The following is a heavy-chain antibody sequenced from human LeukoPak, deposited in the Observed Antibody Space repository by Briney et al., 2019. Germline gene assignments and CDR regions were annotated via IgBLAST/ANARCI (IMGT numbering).Heavy chain of an antibody. J-gene: IGHJ4*02. CDR2: VQINENN. CDR3: ARESVAAGTRWFDY. V-gene: IGHV4-4*07. D-gene: IGHD6-13*01. Sequence: SETLSLTCTVFVGSIHDYYWTWIRRSPAKGLEWIGRVQINENNNYNPSLRSRLTLSLDTSKNQFSLSLTSVTAADTAIYYCARESVAAGTRWFDYWGQGTLVTVSS. CDR1: VGSIHDYY.